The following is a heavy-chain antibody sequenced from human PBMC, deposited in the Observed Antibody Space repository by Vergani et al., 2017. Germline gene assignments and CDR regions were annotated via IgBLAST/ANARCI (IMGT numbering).Heavy chain of an antibody. CDR1: GFTFSSYG. V-gene: IGHV3-30*03. D-gene: IGHD2-21*02. Sequence: QVQLVESGGGVVQPGRSLRLSCAASGFTFSSYGMHWVRQAPGKGLEWVAVISYDGSNKYYADSVKGRFTISMDNSKNTLYLQMNSLRAEDTAVYYCARIHYLYCGGDCRDYWGQGTLVTVSS. CDR2: ISYDGSNK. J-gene: IGHJ4*02. CDR3: ARIHYLYCGGDCRDY.